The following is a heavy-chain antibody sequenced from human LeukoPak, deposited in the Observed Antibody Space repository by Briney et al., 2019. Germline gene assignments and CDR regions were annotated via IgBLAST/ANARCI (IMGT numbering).Heavy chain of an antibody. J-gene: IGHJ4*02. V-gene: IGHV1-69-2*01. D-gene: IGHD6-13*01. CDR1: GYTFTDYY. Sequence: ASVKASCKVSGYTFTDYYMHWVQQAPGKGLEWKGLVDPEDGETIYAEKFQGRVTITADTSTDTAYMELSSLRSEDTAVYYCATAGAAAGGYYFDYWGQGTLVTVSS. CDR2: VDPEDGET. CDR3: ATAGAAAGGYYFDY.